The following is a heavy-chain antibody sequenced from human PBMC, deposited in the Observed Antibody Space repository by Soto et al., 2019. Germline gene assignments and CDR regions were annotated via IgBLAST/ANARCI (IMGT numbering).Heavy chain of an antibody. CDR1: GCSISSSSYY. J-gene: IGHJ4*02. D-gene: IGHD2-8*01. Sequence: SETLSLTFTVSGCSISSSSYYWCWILQPPGKGLEWIGSIYYSGSTYYNPSLKSRGTISVDTSKNQFSLKLSSVAAAATAVYDCAGHKYHTIGRPAYWGQGTPLTVSS. CDR2: IYYSGST. V-gene: IGHV4-39*01. CDR3: AGHKYHTIGRPAY.